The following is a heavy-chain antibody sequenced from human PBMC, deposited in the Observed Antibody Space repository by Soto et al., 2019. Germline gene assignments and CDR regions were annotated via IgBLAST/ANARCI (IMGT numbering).Heavy chain of an antibody. D-gene: IGHD6-13*01. CDR3: ARMEQQPYYYYYYGMDV. V-gene: IGHV4-61*01. Sequence: PSETLSLTCTVSGGSVSSGSYYWSWIRQPPGKGLEWIGYIYYSGSTNYNPSLKSRVTISVDTSKNQFSLKLSSVTAADTAVYYCARMEQQPYYYYYYGMDVWGQGTTVTVSS. CDR2: IYYSGST. CDR1: GGSVSSGSYY. J-gene: IGHJ6*02.